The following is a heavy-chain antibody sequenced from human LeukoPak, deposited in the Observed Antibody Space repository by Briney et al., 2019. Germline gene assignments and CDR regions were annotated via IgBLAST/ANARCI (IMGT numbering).Heavy chain of an antibody. Sequence: SVKVSCKASGGTFSSYAISWVRQAPGQGLEWMGRIIPILGIANYAQKFQGRVTITADKSTSTAYMELSSLRSEDTAVYYCARDGGPGTTKNYYYYGMDVWGQGTTVTVSS. CDR3: ARDGGPGTTKNYYYYGMDV. CDR1: GGTFSSYA. J-gene: IGHJ6*02. V-gene: IGHV1-69*04. D-gene: IGHD1-1*01. CDR2: IIPILGIA.